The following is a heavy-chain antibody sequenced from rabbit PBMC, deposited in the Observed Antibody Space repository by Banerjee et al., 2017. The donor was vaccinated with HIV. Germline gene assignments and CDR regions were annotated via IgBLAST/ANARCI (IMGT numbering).Heavy chain of an antibody. D-gene: IGHD1-1*01. CDR2: IYTGSGRT. CDR3: ARDRDSSIIKFDL. J-gene: IGHJ4*01. V-gene: IGHV1S45*01. CDR1: GIDFSSYYC. Sequence: QQQLEESGGGLVKPGGTLTLTCKASGIDFSSYYCMCWVRQAPGKGLEWIGCIYTGSGRTYYTSWAKGRFTISEASSTTVTLQMTSLTAADTATYFCARDRDSSIIKFDLWGQGTLVTVS.